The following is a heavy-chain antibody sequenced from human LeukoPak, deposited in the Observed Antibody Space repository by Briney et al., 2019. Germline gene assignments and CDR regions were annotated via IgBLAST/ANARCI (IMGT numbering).Heavy chain of an antibody. CDR3: ARAYGSGSYHYMDV. CDR1: GYSLTTYW. Sequence: GESLKISCKGSGYSLTTYWIGWVRQMPGKGLEWMGIIYPGDSDIRYSPSFQGQVTISADKSISTAYLQWNRLKASDTAMYFCARAYGSGSYHYMDVWGKGTTVTVSS. V-gene: IGHV5-51*01. D-gene: IGHD3-10*01. J-gene: IGHJ6*03. CDR2: IYPGDSDI.